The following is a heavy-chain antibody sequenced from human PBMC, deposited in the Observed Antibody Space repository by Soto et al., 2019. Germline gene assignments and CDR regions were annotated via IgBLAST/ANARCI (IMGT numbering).Heavy chain of an antibody. V-gene: IGHV4-39*01. J-gene: IGHJ4*02. CDR3: ARHGSY. CDR2: IYFSGST. Sequence: LQLQASGPGLVKPSETLSLTCSVSGVSISNTSYYWGWIRQPPGKGMEWVGTIYFSGSTFYNPSLKSRVTISIDTPKNQFSLRLSSVTAADTAVYYCARHGSYWGQGTLVTVAS. CDR1: GVSISNTSYY.